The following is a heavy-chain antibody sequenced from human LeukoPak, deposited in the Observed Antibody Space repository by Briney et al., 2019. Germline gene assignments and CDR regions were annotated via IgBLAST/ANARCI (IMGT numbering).Heavy chain of an antibody. Sequence: ASVKVSCKASGYTFTSYYMHWVRQAPGQGLEWMGIINPSGGSTSYAQKFQGRVTMTRDTSTSTVYMELSSLRSEDTAVHYCARGRGVITNYYYYGMDVWGQGTTVTVSS. D-gene: IGHD3-10*01. CDR2: INPSGGST. J-gene: IGHJ6*02. V-gene: IGHV1-46*01. CDR1: GYTFTSYY. CDR3: ARGRGVITNYYYYGMDV.